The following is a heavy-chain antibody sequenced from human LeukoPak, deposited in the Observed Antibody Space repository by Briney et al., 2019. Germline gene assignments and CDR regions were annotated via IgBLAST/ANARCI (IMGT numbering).Heavy chain of an antibody. CDR3: AKGAIYYYYMDV. Sequence: PGGSLRLSCAASGFTFSSYGMHWVRQAPGKGLEWVAVISYDGSNKYYADSVKGRFTISRDNSKNTLYLQMNSLRAEDTAVYYCAKGAIYYYYMDVWGKGTTVTISS. J-gene: IGHJ6*03. V-gene: IGHV3-30*18. CDR2: ISYDGSNK. CDR1: GFTFSSYG.